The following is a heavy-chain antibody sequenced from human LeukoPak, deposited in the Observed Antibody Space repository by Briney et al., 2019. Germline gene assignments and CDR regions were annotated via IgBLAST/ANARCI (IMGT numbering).Heavy chain of an antibody. CDR3: ARDYSYGFLN. V-gene: IGHV3-7*03. Sequence: GGSLRLSCAASGFTFSNNWMSWVRQAPGKGLEWGANIKQDGSEKYYVDSVKGRFTISRDNDKNSLYLQMNSLRAEDTAVYYCARDYSYGFLNWGQGTLVTVSS. CDR1: GFTFSNNW. D-gene: IGHD5-18*01. CDR2: IKQDGSEK. J-gene: IGHJ4*02.